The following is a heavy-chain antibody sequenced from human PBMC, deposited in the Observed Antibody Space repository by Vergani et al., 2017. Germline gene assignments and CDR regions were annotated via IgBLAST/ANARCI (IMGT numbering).Heavy chain of an antibody. J-gene: IGHJ5*02. CDR2: IIPIFGTA. Sequence: QVQLVQSGAEVKKPGSSVKVSCKASGGTFSSYAISWVRQAPGQGLEWMGGIIPIFGTANYAQKFQGRVTITADESTSTAYMELISLRSEDTAVYYCARGHNTMIVVQNGFDPWGQGTLVTVSS. V-gene: IGHV1-69*01. CDR3: ARGHNTMIVVQNGFDP. D-gene: IGHD3-22*01. CDR1: GGTFSSYA.